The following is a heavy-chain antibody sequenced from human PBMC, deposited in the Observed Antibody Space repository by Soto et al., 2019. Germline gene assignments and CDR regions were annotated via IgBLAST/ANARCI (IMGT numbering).Heavy chain of an antibody. CDR3: ARVNGSYYYDSSVDY. Sequence: GGSLRLSCAASGFTFSSYAMHWVRQAPGKGLEWVAVISYDGSNKYYADSVKGRFTISRDNSKNTLYLQMNSLRAEDTAVYYCARVNGSYYYDSSVDYWGQGTLVTVSS. CDR2: ISYDGSNK. J-gene: IGHJ4*02. D-gene: IGHD3-22*01. V-gene: IGHV3-30-3*01. CDR1: GFTFSSYA.